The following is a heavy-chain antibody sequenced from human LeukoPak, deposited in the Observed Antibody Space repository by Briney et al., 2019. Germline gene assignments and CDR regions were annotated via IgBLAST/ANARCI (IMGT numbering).Heavy chain of an antibody. CDR1: GYTLTELS. J-gene: IGHJ1*01. Sequence: ASVKVSCKVSGYTLTELSMHWVRQAPGKGLEWMGGFDPEDGETIYAQKFQGRVTVTEDTSTDTAYMELSSLRSEDTAVYYCATVSREWLVLVYFQHWGQGTLVTVSS. V-gene: IGHV1-24*01. CDR2: FDPEDGET. D-gene: IGHD6-19*01. CDR3: ATVSREWLVLVYFQH.